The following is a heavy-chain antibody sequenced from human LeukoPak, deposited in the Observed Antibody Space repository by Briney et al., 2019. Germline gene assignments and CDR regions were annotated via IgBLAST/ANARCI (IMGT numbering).Heavy chain of an antibody. D-gene: IGHD4-17*01. CDR1: GGSFSGYY. CDR3: AVRWDRTTVTPSYYYGMDV. J-gene: IGHJ6*02. V-gene: IGHV4-34*01. CDR2: INHSGST. Sequence: PSETLSLTCAVYGGSFSGYYWSWIRQPPGKGLEWIGEINHSGSTNYNPSLKSRVTISVDTSKNQFSPKLSSVTAADTAVYYCAVRWDRTTVTPSYYYGMDVWGQGTTVTVSS.